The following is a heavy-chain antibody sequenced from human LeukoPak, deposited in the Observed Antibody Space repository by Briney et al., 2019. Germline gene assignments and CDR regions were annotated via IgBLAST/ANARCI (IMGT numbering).Heavy chain of an antibody. J-gene: IGHJ3*01. D-gene: IGHD3-22*01. CDR2: IYTSGST. CDR3: ARVHYYYDSSGYYFDAFDF. V-gene: IGHV4-4*07. CDR1: GGSISSYY. Sequence: SETLSLTCTVSGGSISSYYWSWIRQPAGKGLEWIGRIYTSGSTNYNPSLKSRVTISVDKSKNQFSLKLSSVTAADTAVYYCARVHYYYDSSGYYFDAFDFWGQGTMVTVSS.